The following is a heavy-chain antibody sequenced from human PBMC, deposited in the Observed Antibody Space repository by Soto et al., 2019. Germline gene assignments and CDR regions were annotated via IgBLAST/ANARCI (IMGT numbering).Heavy chain of an antibody. CDR1: GFTFTSYA. D-gene: IGHD1-26*01. CDR2: IGTTTGDL. V-gene: IGHV3-23*01. J-gene: IGHJ4*02. Sequence: GGSLRLSCAASGFTFTSYATTWVRQGPGKGLEWVSSIGTTTGDLLYADSVKGRFTISRDNSRNTLYLQMNSLRTEDTAIYYCAKRSPSGTYYFDYWGQGT. CDR3: AKRSPSGTYYFDY.